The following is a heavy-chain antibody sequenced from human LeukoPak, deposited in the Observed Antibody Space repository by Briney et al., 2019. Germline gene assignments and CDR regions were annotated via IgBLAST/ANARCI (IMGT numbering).Heavy chain of an antibody. D-gene: IGHD3-10*01. Sequence: PGGSLRLSCAASGFTFSSYGMHWVRQAPGKGLEWVAFIRYDGSNKYYADSVKGRFTSSRDNSKNTLYLQMNSLRAEDTAVYYCAKDPYYYGSGYYFDYWGQGILVTVSS. CDR1: GFTFSSYG. V-gene: IGHV3-30*02. CDR3: AKDPYYYGSGYYFDY. J-gene: IGHJ4*02. CDR2: IRYDGSNK.